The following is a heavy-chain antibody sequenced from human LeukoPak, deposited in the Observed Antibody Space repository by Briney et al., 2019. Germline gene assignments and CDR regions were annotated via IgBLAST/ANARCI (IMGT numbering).Heavy chain of an antibody. V-gene: IGHV7-4-1*02. CDR2: INTNTGNP. CDR1: GYTFTSYA. Sequence: GASVKVSCKASGYTFTSYAMNWVRQAPGQGLEWMGWINTNTGNPTYAQGFTGRFVFSLDTSVSTAYLQISSLKAEDTAVYYCARDDYDYVWGSYRPYFDYWGQGTLVTVSS. CDR3: ARDDYDYVWGSYRPYFDY. J-gene: IGHJ4*02. D-gene: IGHD3-16*02.